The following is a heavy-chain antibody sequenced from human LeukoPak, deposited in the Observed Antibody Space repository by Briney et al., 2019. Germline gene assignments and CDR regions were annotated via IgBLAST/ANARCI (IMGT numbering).Heavy chain of an antibody. V-gene: IGHV3-30*18. D-gene: IGHD5-18*01. Sequence: GGSLRLSCAASGFTFSSYGMHWVRQAPGKGLEWVAVISYDGSNKYYADSVKGRFTISRDSSKNTLYLQMNSLRAEDTAVYYCAKGWAAMAHWGQGTLVTVSS. J-gene: IGHJ4*02. CDR2: ISYDGSNK. CDR1: GFTFSSYG. CDR3: AKGWAAMAH.